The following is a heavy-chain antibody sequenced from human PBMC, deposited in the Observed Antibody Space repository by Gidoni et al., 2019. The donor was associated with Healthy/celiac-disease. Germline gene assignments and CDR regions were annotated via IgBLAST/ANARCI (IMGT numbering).Heavy chain of an antibody. D-gene: IGHD7-27*01. V-gene: IGHV3-53*02. CDR2: IYSGGST. CDR1: GFTVSSNY. J-gene: IGHJ6*03. CDR3: ARESLGYYYMDV. Sequence: EVQLVETGGGLLQPGGSLRLSCAASGFTVSSNYMSWVRQAPGKGLEWVSVIYSGGSTYYADSVKGRFTISRDNSKNTLYLQMNSLRAEDTAVYYCARESLGYYYMDVWGKGTTVTVSS.